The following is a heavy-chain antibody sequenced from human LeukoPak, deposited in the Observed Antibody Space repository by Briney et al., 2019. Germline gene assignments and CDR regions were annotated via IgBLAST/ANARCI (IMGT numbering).Heavy chain of an antibody. CDR3: ARDLEVLFDY. CDR2: ISSSSSYI. D-gene: IGHD1-1*01. Sequence: GGSLRLSCAASGFTFSSYSMNWVRQAPGKGLEWVSSISSSSSYIYYADSVKGRFTTSRDNAKNSLYLQMNSLRAEDTAVYYCARDLEVLFDYWGQGTLVTVSS. V-gene: IGHV3-21*01. J-gene: IGHJ4*02. CDR1: GFTFSSYS.